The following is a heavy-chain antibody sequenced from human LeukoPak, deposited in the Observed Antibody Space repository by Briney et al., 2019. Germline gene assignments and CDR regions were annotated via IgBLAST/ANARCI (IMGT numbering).Heavy chain of an antibody. CDR3: AKGDYGMDV. J-gene: IGHJ6*02. CDR1: GFTFDDYA. Sequence: PPGRSLRLSCAASGFTFDDYAMHWVRQAPGKGLEWVSGISWNSGSIGYAGSVKGRFTISRDNAKNSLYLQMNSLRAEDTALYYCAKGDYGMDVWGQGTTVTVSS. V-gene: IGHV3-9*01. CDR2: ISWNSGSI.